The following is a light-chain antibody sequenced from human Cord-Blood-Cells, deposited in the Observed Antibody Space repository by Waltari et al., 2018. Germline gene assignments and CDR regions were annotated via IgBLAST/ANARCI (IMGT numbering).Light chain of an antibody. CDR3: QVWDSSSDHPVV. V-gene: IGLV3-21*03. J-gene: IGLJ2*01. CDR2: DHS. Sequence: SYVLTQPPPVSVAPGKAARITCGGNNIGSKSVPWYQQKPGQAPVLVFYDHSDRPSGIPERFSGSNSGNTATLTISRVEAGDEADYYCQVWDSSSDHPVVFGGGTKLTVL. CDR1: NIGSKS.